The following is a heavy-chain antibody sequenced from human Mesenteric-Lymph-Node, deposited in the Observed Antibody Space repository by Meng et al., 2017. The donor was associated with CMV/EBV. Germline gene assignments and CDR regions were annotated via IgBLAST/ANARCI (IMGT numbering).Heavy chain of an antibody. CDR1: GYTFTSYA. J-gene: IGHJ4*02. D-gene: IGHD3-22*01. Sequence: ASVKVSCKASGYTFTSYAMHWVRQAPGQRLEWMGWSNAGNGNTKYSQEFQGRVTITRDTSASTAYMELSSLRSEDTAVYYCARAVYDSSGYYLYWGQGTLVTVSS. CDR2: SNAGNGNT. V-gene: IGHV1-3*02. CDR3: ARAVYDSSGYYLY.